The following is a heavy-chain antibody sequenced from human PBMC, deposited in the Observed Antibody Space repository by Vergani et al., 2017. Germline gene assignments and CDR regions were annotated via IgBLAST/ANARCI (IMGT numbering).Heavy chain of an antibody. J-gene: IGHJ5*02. CDR3: AADRWEPQGFDP. Sequence: QMQLVQSGPEVKKPGTSVKVSCKASGFTFTSSAMQWVRQAREQRLEGIGWIVVGSGNTNYAQKFQEIVNITRDMSPSTAYMKLSSLRSEDTAVYYCAADRWEPQGFDPWGQGTLVTVSS. CDR2: IVVGSGNT. CDR1: GFTFTSSA. V-gene: IGHV1-58*02. D-gene: IGHD4-23*01.